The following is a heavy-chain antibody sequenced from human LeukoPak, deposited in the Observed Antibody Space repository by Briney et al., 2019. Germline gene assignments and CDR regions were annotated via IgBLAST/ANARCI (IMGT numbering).Heavy chain of an antibody. J-gene: IGHJ4*02. CDR1: GFTFSSYS. D-gene: IGHD5-12*01. CDR3: AKGAGYSGYDYLVY. CDR2: ISSSSSYI. V-gene: IGHV3-21*04. Sequence: GGSLRLSCAASGFTFSSYSMNWVRQAPGKGLEWVSSISSSSSYIYYADSVKGRFTISRDNARNSLYLQMNSLRAEDTAVYYCAKGAGYSGYDYLVYWGQGTLVTVSS.